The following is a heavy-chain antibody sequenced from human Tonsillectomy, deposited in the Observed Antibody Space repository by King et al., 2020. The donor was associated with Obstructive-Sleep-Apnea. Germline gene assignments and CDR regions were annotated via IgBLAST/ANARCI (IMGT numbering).Heavy chain of an antibody. CDR2: IGTAGDT. J-gene: IGHJ4*02. V-gene: IGHV3-13*04. CDR3: ARDLISITIFGLVYLWDFDY. Sequence: DVQLVESGGGLVQPGGSLRLSCAASVFTFSSYDMHWVRQATGKGLEWVSAIGTAGDTYYPGSVKGRFTISRENAKNSLYLQMNSLRAGDTAVYYCARDLISITIFGLVYLWDFDYWGQGTLVTVSS. D-gene: IGHD3-9*01. CDR1: VFTFSSYD.